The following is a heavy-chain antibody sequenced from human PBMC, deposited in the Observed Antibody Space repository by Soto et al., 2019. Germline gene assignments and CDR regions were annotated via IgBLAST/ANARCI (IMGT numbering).Heavy chain of an antibody. CDR1: GYTFTSYY. CDR2: IDPSGGSS. J-gene: IGHJ4*02. V-gene: IGHV1-46*01. D-gene: IGHD6-13*01. CDR3: ARVPSSSWYGLGVYYFDY. Sequence: QVQLVQSGAEVKKPGASVKVSCKASGYTFTSYYLYWVRQAPGQGLEWMGIIDPSGGSSTYAQKFQGRVTITRDTSTSTVYMELSSLRSEDTAVYYCARVPSSSWYGLGVYYFDYWGQGTLVTVSS.